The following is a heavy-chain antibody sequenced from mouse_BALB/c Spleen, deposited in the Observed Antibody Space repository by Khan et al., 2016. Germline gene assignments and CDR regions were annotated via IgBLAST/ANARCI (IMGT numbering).Heavy chain of an antibody. Sequence: VQLQQSGPELMKPGASVKISCKASGYSFTSYYMHWVKQSHGKSLEWIGYIDPFNGGTSYNQKFKGKATLTVDKSSSKAYMHLSSLTSEDSAVYYCASSTQSFYAMDYWVQGTSVTVSS. V-gene: IGHV1S135*01. J-gene: IGHJ4*01. D-gene: IGHD1-1*01. CDR3: ASSTQSFYAMDY. CDR2: IDPFNGGT. CDR1: GYSFTSYY.